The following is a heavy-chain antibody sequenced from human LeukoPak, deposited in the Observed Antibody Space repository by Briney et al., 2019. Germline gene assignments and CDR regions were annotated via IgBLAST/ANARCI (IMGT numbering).Heavy chain of an antibody. CDR3: ARGGDNWFDP. D-gene: IGHD3-10*01. V-gene: IGHV4-39*07. CDR1: GGSISSSSYY. CDR2: IYYSGST. J-gene: IGHJ5*02. Sequence: KTSETLSLTCTVSGGSISSSSYYWGWIRQPPGKGLEWIGSIYYSGSTYYNPSLKSRVTISVDTSKNQFSLKLSSVTAADTAVYYCARGGDNWFDPWGQGTLVTVSS.